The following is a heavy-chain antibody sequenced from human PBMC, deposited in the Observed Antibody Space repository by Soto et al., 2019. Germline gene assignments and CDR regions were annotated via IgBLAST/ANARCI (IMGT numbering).Heavy chain of an antibody. D-gene: IGHD2-15*01. CDR3: ERTVVVVAATPGFWDNHGMDV. CDR1: EFTFSSYE. Sequence: GGSLRLSCAASEFTFSSYEMNWVRQAPGKGLECVSYISASGSTIYYADSVKGRFIVSRDNTKSSLFLQMNSLRAEDTAVYYCERTVVVVAATPGFWDNHGMDVWGQGNT. CDR2: ISASGSTI. J-gene: IGHJ6*02. V-gene: IGHV3-48*03.